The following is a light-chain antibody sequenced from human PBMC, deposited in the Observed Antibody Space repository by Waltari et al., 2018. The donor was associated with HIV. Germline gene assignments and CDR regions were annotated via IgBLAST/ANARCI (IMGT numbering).Light chain of an antibody. V-gene: IGLV1-47*01. J-gene: IGLJ2*01. CDR3: AAWDDSLSGS. CDR2: RNN. CDR1: RSNLGSNY. Sequence: QSVLTQPPSASGTPGQRVTISCSGSRSNLGSNYVYWYQQLPGTAPKLLIYRNNQRPSGVPDRFSGSKSGTSASLAISGLRSEDEADYYCAAWDDSLSGSFGGGTKLTVL.